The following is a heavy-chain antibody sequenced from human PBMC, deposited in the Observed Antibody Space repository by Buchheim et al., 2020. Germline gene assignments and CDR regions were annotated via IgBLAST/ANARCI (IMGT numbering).Heavy chain of an antibody. J-gene: IGHJ4*02. Sequence: EVQLVQSGAEVKKPGESLKISCEGSGYSFTEYWIGWVRQMPGKGLEWMGMIFPRDSDMRYSPSFQGQVKISADKSISSSYLQWSSLKASDTAMYYCVRGSGYCSDTRCYLFDYWGQGTL. CDR3: VRGSGYCSDTRCYLFDY. CDR1: GYSFTEYW. CDR2: IFPRDSDM. V-gene: IGHV5-51*01. D-gene: IGHD2-2*01.